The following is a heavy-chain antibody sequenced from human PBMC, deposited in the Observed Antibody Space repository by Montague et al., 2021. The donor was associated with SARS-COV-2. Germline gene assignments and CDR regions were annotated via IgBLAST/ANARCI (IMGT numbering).Heavy chain of an antibody. Sequence: SLRLSCAASGYTFSSYEMNWVRQAPGKGLEWVSYISSSGSTIYYADSVKGRFTISRDNAKNSLYPQMNSLRAEDTAIYYCASDSGIEIPDYYYSMDVWGQGTTVTVSS. CDR2: ISSSGSTI. V-gene: IGHV3-48*03. D-gene: IGHD5-24*01. CDR3: ASDSGIEIPDYYYSMDV. CDR1: GYTFSSYE. J-gene: IGHJ6*02.